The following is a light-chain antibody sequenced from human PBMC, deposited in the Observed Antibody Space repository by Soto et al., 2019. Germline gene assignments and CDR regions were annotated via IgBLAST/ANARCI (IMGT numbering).Light chain of an antibody. Sequence: DVQMTQSPSTLSASVGDRVTITCRASQGINSYLAWYQQKPGKAPKLLMYAASTLQNGVPSRFSGSGSGPEFTLTISRLEPEDFAVYYCQQYGSSGTFGQGTKVDIK. CDR3: QQYGSSGT. CDR2: AAS. CDR1: QGINSY. J-gene: IGKJ1*01. V-gene: IGKV1-9*01.